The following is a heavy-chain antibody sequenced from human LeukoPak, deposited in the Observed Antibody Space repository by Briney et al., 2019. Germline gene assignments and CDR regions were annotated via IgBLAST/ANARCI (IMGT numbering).Heavy chain of an antibody. CDR3: ARGPPPYYYDSSGYFFFDP. CDR2: IIPIFGTA. CDR1: GGTFSSYA. J-gene: IGHJ5*02. Sequence: ASVKVSCKASGGTFSSYAISWVRQAPGQGLEWMGGIIPIFGTANYAQKFQGRVTITADESTSTAYMELSSLRSEDTAVYYCARGPPPYYYDSSGYFFFDPWGQGTLVTVSS. D-gene: IGHD3-22*01. V-gene: IGHV1-69*01.